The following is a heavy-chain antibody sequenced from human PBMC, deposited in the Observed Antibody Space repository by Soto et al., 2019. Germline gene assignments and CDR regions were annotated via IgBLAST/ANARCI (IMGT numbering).Heavy chain of an antibody. CDR1: GGSFKNYV. V-gene: IGHV1-69*06. CDR3: ARYWNAGTLYGAFDI. J-gene: IGHJ3*02. D-gene: IGHD4-17*01. CDR2: IIPNYEAA. Sequence: QVQLVQSGAEVRQPGSSVKVSCEASGGSFKNYVISWLRQAPGQGLEWMGGIIPNYEAANYAQKFRGRLTITADKATNTAYIELNSLRPEDTATYYCARYWNAGTLYGAFDILGQGTTVIVS.